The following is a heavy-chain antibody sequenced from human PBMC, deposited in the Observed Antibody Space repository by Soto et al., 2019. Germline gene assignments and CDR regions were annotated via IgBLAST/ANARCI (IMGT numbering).Heavy chain of an antibody. J-gene: IGHJ5*02. CDR3: AKSLNIHWQNWFDL. CDR1: GFTFSNAW. Sequence: GGSLRLSCAASGFTFSNAWMNWVRQAPGKGLEWVGRIKSKTDGGTTDYAAPVKGRFTISRDNSKNTLYLQMNSLRAEDTAMYYCAKSLNIHWQNWFDLWGQGTLVTVSS. CDR2: IKSKTDGGTT. D-gene: IGHD1-1*01. V-gene: IGHV3-15*07.